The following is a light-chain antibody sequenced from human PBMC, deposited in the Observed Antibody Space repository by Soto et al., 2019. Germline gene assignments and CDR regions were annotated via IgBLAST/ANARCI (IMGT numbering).Light chain of an antibody. J-gene: IGKJ4*01. Sequence: DIQMTQSPSTLSASVGDSVTITFRASQDISSSLAWYQQKAAKAPKLLIYGASILQSGVPSGFSGSGFGTDFPLHISSLRAEDFAIYFCQQTKSYPSTFGGGTKV. CDR3: QQTKSYPST. CDR1: QDISSS. CDR2: GAS. V-gene: IGKV1-9*01.